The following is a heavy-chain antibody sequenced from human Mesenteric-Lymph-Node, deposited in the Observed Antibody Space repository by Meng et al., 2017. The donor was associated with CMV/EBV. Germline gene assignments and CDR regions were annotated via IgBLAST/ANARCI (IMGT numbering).Heavy chain of an antibody. V-gene: IGHV4-61*01. J-gene: IGHJ5*02. Sequence: TVSGGCVSSGSYYWSWIRQPPGKGLEWIGYIYYSGSTNYNPSLKRRVTISVDTSKNQFSLKLSSVTAADTAVYYCARDQLEGRFDPWGQGTLVTVSS. CDR1: GGCVSSGSYY. CDR2: IYYSGST. D-gene: IGHD1-1*01. CDR3: ARDQLEGRFDP.